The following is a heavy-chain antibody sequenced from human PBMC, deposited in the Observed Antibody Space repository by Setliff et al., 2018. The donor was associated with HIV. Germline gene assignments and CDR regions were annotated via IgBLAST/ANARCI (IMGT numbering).Heavy chain of an antibody. CDR2: ISPQNGDR. CDR3: ARCLKDIVVVPYVGGGMDV. Sequence: SSVKVSCKASGYIFTDYFIHWVRQAPGQGLEWMGWISPQNGDRKIPQRFRGRVTMIRDTSTSTAYMEVRSLRSDDTAVYYCARCLKDIVVVPYVGGGMDVWGKGTTLTVSS. J-gene: IGHJ6*03. D-gene: IGHD2-2*01. CDR1: GYIFTDYF. V-gene: IGHV1-2*02.